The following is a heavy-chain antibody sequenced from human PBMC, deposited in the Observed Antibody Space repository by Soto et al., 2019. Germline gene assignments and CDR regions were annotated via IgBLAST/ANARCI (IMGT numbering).Heavy chain of an antibody. D-gene: IGHD6-13*01. CDR2: IYYSGST. V-gene: IGHV4-31*03. CDR1: GGSISSGGYY. J-gene: IGHJ5*02. Sequence: SETLSLTCTVSGGSISSGGYYWSWIRQHPGKGLEWIGYIYYSGSTYYNPSLKSRVTISVDTSKNQFSLKLSSVTAADTAVYYCAREGIAAAGKDNWFDPWGQGTLVTVSS. CDR3: AREGIAAAGKDNWFDP.